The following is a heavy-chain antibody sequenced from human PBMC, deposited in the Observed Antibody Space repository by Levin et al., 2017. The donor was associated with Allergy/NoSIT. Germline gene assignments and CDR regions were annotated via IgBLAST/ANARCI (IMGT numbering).Heavy chain of an antibody. CDR1: RGTFSSYG. V-gene: IGHV1-69*13. CDR3: AREVSGGNQLLRSSTRASDY. Sequence: SVKVSCKASRGTFSSYGINWVRQAPGQGLEWMGGIIPNFGTANYAQKFQGRVTITADESTSTAYMELSSLRSEDTAVYYCAREVSGGNQLLRSSTRASDYWGQGTLVTVSS. D-gene: IGHD2-2*01. CDR2: IIPNFGTA. J-gene: IGHJ4*02.